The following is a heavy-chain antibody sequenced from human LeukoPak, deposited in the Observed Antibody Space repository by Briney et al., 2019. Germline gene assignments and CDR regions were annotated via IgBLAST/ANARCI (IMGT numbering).Heavy chain of an antibody. D-gene: IGHD3-9*01. CDR1: GFTFSSYA. CDR3: ARGGYDILTGYSYFEY. V-gene: IGHV3-30-3*01. CDR2: ISYDGSNK. J-gene: IGHJ4*02. Sequence: PGGSLRLSCAASGFTFSSYAMRWVRQAPGKGLEWVAVISYDGSNKYYADSVKGRFTISRDNSKNTLYLQMNSLRAEGTAVYYCARGGYDILTGYSYFEYWGQGTLVTVSS.